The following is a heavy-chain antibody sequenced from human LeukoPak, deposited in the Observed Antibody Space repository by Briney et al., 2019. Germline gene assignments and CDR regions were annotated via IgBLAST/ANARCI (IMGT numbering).Heavy chain of an antibody. Sequence: GGSLRLSCAASGFTFSTSAMHWVRQAPGKGLEWVAVISYDGSNKYYADSVKGRFTISRDNSKNTLYLQMNSLRAEDTAVYYCARVPTYTSYGPFDYWGQGTLVTVSS. D-gene: IGHD5-18*01. CDR1: GFTFSTSA. J-gene: IGHJ4*02. V-gene: IGHV3-30*04. CDR3: ARVPTYTSYGPFDY. CDR2: ISYDGSNK.